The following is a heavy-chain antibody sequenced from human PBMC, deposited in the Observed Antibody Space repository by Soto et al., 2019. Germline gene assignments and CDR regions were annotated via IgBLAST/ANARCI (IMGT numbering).Heavy chain of an antibody. Sequence: GGSLRLSCSASGFTFSSYAMHWVRQAPGKGLEYVSAISSNGGSTYYADSVKGRFTISRDNSKNTLYLQMSSLRAEDTAVYYCVKGSGYQYYYYYYGMDVWGQGTTVTVSS. CDR2: ISSNGGST. D-gene: IGHD3-3*01. V-gene: IGHV3-64D*06. CDR3: VKGSGYQYYYYYYGMDV. CDR1: GFTFSSYA. J-gene: IGHJ6*02.